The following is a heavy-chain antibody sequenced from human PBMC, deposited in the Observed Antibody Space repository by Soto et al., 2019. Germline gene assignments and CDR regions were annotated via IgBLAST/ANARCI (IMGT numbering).Heavy chain of an antibody. Sequence: PGGFLRLSCAASGFTFSSYAMHWVRQAPGKGLEWVAVISYDGSNKYYADSVKGRFTISRDNSKNTLYLQMNSLRAEDTAVYYCAREVLFGGSFGALDAFDIWGQGTMVTVSS. D-gene: IGHD3-10*02. CDR1: GFTFSSYA. J-gene: IGHJ3*02. CDR2: ISYDGSNK. V-gene: IGHV3-30-3*01. CDR3: AREVLFGGSFGALDAFDI.